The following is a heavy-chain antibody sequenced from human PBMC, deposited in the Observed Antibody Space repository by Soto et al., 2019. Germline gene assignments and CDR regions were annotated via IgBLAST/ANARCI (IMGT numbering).Heavy chain of an antibody. Sequence: VASVKVSCKASGGTFSSYAISWVRQAPGQGLEWMGGIIPIFGTANYAQKFQGRVTITADESTSTAYMELSSLRSEDTAVYYCARDSHCSGGSCYSGFDYWGQGTLVTVSS. J-gene: IGHJ4*02. CDR3: ARDSHCSGGSCYSGFDY. D-gene: IGHD2-15*01. V-gene: IGHV1-69*13. CDR1: GGTFSSYA. CDR2: IIPIFGTA.